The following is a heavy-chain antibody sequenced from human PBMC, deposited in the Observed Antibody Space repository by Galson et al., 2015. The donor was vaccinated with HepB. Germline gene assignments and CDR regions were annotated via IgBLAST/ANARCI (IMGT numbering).Heavy chain of an antibody. Sequence: SLRLSCAASGFTFSSYSMNWVRQAPGKGLEWVSYISSSSSTIYYADSVKGRFTISRDNAKNSLYLQMNSLRAEDTAMYYCARLRGRYISGFAYWGQGTLVTVSS. CDR2: ISSSSSTI. D-gene: IGHD1-14*01. CDR1: GFTFSSYS. J-gene: IGHJ4*02. CDR3: ARLRGRYISGFAY. V-gene: IGHV3-48*01.